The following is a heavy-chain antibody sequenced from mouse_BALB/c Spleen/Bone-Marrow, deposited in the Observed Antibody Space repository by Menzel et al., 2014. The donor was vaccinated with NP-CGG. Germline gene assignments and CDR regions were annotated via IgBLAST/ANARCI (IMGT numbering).Heavy chain of an antibody. CDR2: ISGGGSYI. D-gene: IGHD2-4*01. V-gene: IGHV5-9-2*01. Sequence: EVQRVESGGDLVKPGGSLKLSCAASGFTFSSYGMSWVRQTPEKRLEWVATISGGGSYIYYADNVKGRLIISRDNAKNNLYLQVRSLRSEDTALYYCAREGYDYDWFADWGQGTLVTVSA. J-gene: IGHJ3*01. CDR3: AREGYDYDWFAD. CDR1: GFTFSSYG.